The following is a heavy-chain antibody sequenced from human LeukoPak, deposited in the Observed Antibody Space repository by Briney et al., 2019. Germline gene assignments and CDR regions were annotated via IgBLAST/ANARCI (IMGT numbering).Heavy chain of an antibody. D-gene: IGHD1-26*01. V-gene: IGHV3-53*01. CDR2: IYSGGST. J-gene: IGHJ6*03. Sequence: PGGSLRLSCAVSGFIVSSNYMSWVRQAPGKGLEWVSVIYSGGSTYYADSVKGRFTISRDNSKNTLYLQMNSLRAEDTDVYYCAKDGWELDWHYYYYMDVWGKGTTVTVSS. CDR1: GFIVSSNY. CDR3: AKDGWELDWHYYYYMDV.